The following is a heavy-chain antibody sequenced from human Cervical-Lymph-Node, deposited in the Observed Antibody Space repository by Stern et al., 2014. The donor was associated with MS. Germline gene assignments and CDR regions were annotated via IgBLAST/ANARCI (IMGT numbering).Heavy chain of an antibody. V-gene: IGHV3-23*04. J-gene: IGHJ6*02. Sequence: EVQLVESGGGLVHPGGSLRLSCAPSGFTFSDYAMSWIRQASGQGLDWMSSIIGSGGNTFYADSVMDRFTITRDNSKNTLEIQMNSLRAEDSALYYCTKGFTVTGTGYGVDVWGQGTTVTVSS. CDR3: TKGFTVTGTGYGVDV. CDR1: GFTFSDYA. D-gene: IGHD6-19*01. CDR2: IIGSGGNT.